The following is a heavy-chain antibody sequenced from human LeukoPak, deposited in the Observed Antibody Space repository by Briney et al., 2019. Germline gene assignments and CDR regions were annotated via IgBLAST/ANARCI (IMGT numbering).Heavy chain of an antibody. CDR1: GFTFDDYG. CDR3: ARALTTLTYEGY. J-gene: IGHJ4*02. D-gene: IGHD1-1*01. V-gene: IGHV3-20*04. CDR2: INWNGGGT. Sequence: PGGSLRLSCAASGFTFDDYGMSWVRQAPRKGLGWVSGINWNGGGTGYADSVKGRFTVSRDNAKDSLYLQMNSLRAEDTAVYYCARALTTLTYEGYWGQGTLVTVSS.